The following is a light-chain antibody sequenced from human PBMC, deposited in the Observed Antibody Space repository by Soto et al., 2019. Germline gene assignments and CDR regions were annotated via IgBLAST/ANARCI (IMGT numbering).Light chain of an antibody. J-gene: IGKJ2*01. CDR3: QQYGGSPRT. CDR2: GAS. Sequence: EIVLTQSPGTLSLSPGERATLSCRASQSVSSYLAWYQQKPGQAPRLLIYGASSRPTGIPDRFSGSGSGTDVSISISRLEPEDFAVSYCQQYGGSPRTFGQGTKVEIK. CDR1: QSVSSY. V-gene: IGKV3-20*01.